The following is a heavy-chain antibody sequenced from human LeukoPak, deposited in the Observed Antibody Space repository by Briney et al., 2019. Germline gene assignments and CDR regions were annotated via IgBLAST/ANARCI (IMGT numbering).Heavy chain of an antibody. CDR2: VGISSGNT. CDR1: GFTFIDYS. V-gene: IGHV3-48*04. CDR3: ARPSTNIVVVPAANLDV. Sequence: GSLRLSCAASGFTFIDYSMNWVRQAPGKGLEWISYVGISSGNTKYADSVKGRFTISGDSAKNSVFLQMNSLRVEDTAVYYCARPSTNIVVVPAANLDVWGQGTTVTVSS. J-gene: IGHJ6*02. D-gene: IGHD2-2*01.